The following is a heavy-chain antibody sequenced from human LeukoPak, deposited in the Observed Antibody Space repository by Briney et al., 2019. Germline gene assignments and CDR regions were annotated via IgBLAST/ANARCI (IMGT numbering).Heavy chain of an antibody. CDR2: IKQDGGEK. V-gene: IGHV3-7*01. D-gene: IGHD2-8*01. Sequence: GGSLRLSCAASGFTFSNHWMTWVRQAPGKGLEWVADIKQDGGEKYYVDSVKGRFTISRDNAKNSLYLQMNSLRAEDTAVYYCAREVYALKRSFDIWGQGTMVTVSS. CDR1: GFTFSNHW. J-gene: IGHJ3*02. CDR3: AREVYALKRSFDI.